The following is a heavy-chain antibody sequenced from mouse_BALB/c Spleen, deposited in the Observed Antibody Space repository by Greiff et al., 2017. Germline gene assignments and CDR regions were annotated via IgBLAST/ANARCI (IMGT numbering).Heavy chain of an antibody. Sequence: EVQLQQSGPELVKPGASVKISCKASRYTFTDYNMHWVKQSHGKSLEWIGYIYPYNGGTGYNQKFKSKATLTVDNSSSAAYMELRSLTSEDSAVYYCARWGITTSLDYWGQGTTLTVSS. CDR2: IYPYNGGT. J-gene: IGHJ2*01. D-gene: IGHD2-4*01. CDR3: ARWGITTSLDY. CDR1: RYTFTDYN. V-gene: IGHV1S29*02.